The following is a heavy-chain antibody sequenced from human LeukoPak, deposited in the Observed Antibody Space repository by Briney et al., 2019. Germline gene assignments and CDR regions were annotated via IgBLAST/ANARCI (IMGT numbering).Heavy chain of an antibody. V-gene: IGHV3-7*01. D-gene: IGHD6-19*01. CDR1: AFTFSSYW. J-gene: IGHJ5*01. CDR3: ARDRIGWADS. CDR2: IKQDGSET. Sequence: PGGSLRLSCAASAFTFSSYWMSWVRQAPGKGLEWVANIKQDGSETYYVDSVKGRFFVSRDNTKNSLYLQMNSLRAEDTAVYYCARDRIGWADSWGQGTLVTVSS.